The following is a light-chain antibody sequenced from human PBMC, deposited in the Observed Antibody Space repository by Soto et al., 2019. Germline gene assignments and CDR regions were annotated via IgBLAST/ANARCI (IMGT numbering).Light chain of an antibody. Sequence: IAMTQSPATLSVSPGERATLSCRASQSVSSKLAWYQQKPGQAPRLLIYDASSRATGIPDRFSGSGSGTDFTLTIRRLEPEDFAVYYCQQYGSSYPWTFGQGTKVDIK. CDR1: QSVSSK. V-gene: IGKV3-20*01. CDR2: DAS. CDR3: QQYGSSYPWT. J-gene: IGKJ1*01.